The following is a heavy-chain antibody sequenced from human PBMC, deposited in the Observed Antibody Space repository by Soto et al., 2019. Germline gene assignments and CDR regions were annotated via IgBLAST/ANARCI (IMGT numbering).Heavy chain of an antibody. Sequence: ASVKVSCKVSGYTLTELSMHWVRQAPGKGLEWMGGFDPEDGETIYAQKFQGRVTMTEDTSTDTAYMELRSLRSDDTAVYYCARMGYYGSDSYGNFYYMDVWGKGTTVTVSS. D-gene: IGHD3-10*01. CDR2: FDPEDGET. CDR3: ARMGYYGSDSYGNFYYMDV. J-gene: IGHJ6*03. V-gene: IGHV1-24*01. CDR1: GYTLTELS.